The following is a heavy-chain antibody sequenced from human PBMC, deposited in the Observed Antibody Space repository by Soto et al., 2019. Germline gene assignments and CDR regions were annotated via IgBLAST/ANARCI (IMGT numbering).Heavy chain of an antibody. CDR1: GYTFTCYG. D-gene: IGHD3-3*01. CDR2: ISAYNGNT. V-gene: IGHV1-18*01. Sequence: QVQLVQSGAEVKKPGASVKVSCKASGYTFTCYGISWVRQAPGQGLEWMGWISAYNGNTNYAQKLQGRVTMTTDTSTSTAYMELRSLRSDDTAVYYCARVGSFYDFWSGKYNWFDPWGQGTLVTVSS. CDR3: ARVGSFYDFWSGKYNWFDP. J-gene: IGHJ5*02.